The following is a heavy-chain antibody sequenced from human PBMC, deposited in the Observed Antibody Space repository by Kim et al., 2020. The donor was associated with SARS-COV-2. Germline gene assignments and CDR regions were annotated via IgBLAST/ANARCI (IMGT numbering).Heavy chain of an antibody. CDR1: GFTFSIYS. CDR3: ARDTYGSYSFDG. Sequence: GGSLRLSCAASGFTFSIYSMNWVRQAPGKGLEWVSFISSSSSTIYDAYSVKGRTTISRDQAKKPLYLQMNRLKDEDTAVYYCARDTYGSYSFDGWGQETLVTVAS. D-gene: IGHD1-26*01. CDR2: ISSSSSTI. V-gene: IGHV3-48*02. J-gene: IGHJ4*02.